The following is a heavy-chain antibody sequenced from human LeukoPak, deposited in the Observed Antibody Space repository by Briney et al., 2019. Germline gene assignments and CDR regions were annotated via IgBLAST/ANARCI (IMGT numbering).Heavy chain of an antibody. CDR1: GYTFTGYY. CDR2: INPNSGGT. CDR3: ARDHNYYDSSGYSGY. J-gene: IGHJ4*02. D-gene: IGHD3-22*01. Sequence: GASVKVSCKASGYTFTGYYMHWVRQAPGQGLEWMGWINPNSGGTNYAQKFQGRVTMTRDTSISTAYMELSRLRSDDTAVYYCARDHNYYDSSGYSGYWGQGTLVTVSS. V-gene: IGHV1-2*02.